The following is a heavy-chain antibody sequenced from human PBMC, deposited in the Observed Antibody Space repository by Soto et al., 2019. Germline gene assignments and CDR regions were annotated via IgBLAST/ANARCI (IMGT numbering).Heavy chain of an antibody. V-gene: IGHV3-23*01. CDR2: ISGSGSST. J-gene: IGHJ4*02. CDR1: GFTFTNYV. CDR3: AKKSLGTYFDY. D-gene: IGHD7-27*01. Sequence: EVPLLESRGGLVQPGGSLRLSCAASGFTFTNYVMSWVRQAPGKGLEWVSVISGSGSSTYYADSVKGRFTISRDNSKNTLYLQMNSLRAEDTAVYYCAKKSLGTYFDYWGQGTLVTVSS.